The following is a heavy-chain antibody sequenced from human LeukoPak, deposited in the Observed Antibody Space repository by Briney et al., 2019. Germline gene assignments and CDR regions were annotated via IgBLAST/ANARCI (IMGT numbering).Heavy chain of an antibody. CDR2: IYYSGST. CDR3: ARDFREQWLPREGSIAH. J-gene: IGHJ4*02. V-gene: IGHV4-39*07. Sequence: SETLSLTCTVSGGSISSSSYSWGWIRQPPGKGLEWIGSIYYSGSTYYNPSLKSRVTISPDTSKNQFSLRLSSVTAADTAVYYCARDFREQWLPREGSIAHWGQGTLATVSS. CDR1: GGSISSSSYS. D-gene: IGHD6-19*01.